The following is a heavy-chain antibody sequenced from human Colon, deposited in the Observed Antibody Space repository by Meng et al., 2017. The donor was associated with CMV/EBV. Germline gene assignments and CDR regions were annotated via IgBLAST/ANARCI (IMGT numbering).Heavy chain of an antibody. J-gene: IGHJ4*02. Sequence: GASLKISCNASGFTFSSYWMTWVRQVPGRGLEWLAKIKHDGHEEKYLDSVEGRFSISRDNIKKSLYLQMNNLRVEDTGRYYCVRSTGWNSYFDFWGQGVQVTVSS. D-gene: IGHD1-7*01. CDR1: GFTFSSYW. CDR2: IKHDGHEE. CDR3: VRSTGWNSYFDF. V-gene: IGHV3-7*01.